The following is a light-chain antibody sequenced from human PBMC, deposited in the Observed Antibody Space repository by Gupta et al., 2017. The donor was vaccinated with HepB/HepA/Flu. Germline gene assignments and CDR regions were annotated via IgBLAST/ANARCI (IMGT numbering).Light chain of an antibody. CDR1: QTIGNS. V-gene: IGKV3-15*01. Sequence: EIVLTQSPATLSMSPGERVILTCRASQTIGNSIAWYQVKPGQAPRLLIYRAATRDTDVPARFSGSGSVTMFTLTISSLQSEDCALYYCHQYNNWLWTFGQGTKVEIK. CDR3: HQYNNWLWT. J-gene: IGKJ1*01. CDR2: RAA.